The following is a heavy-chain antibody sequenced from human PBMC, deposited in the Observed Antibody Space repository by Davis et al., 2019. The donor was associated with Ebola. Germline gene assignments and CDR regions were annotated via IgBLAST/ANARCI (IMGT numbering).Heavy chain of an antibody. CDR2: IYYSGST. V-gene: IGHV4-39*01. Sequence: MPGGSLRLSCAASGFTFSNYWMSWVRQAPGKGLEWIGSIYYSGSTYYNPSLKSRVTISVDTSKNQFSLKLSSVTAADTAVYYCARPEAIFGVVIDWGQGTLVTVSS. CDR1: GFTFSNYW. D-gene: IGHD3-3*01. J-gene: IGHJ4*02. CDR3: ARPEAIFGVVID.